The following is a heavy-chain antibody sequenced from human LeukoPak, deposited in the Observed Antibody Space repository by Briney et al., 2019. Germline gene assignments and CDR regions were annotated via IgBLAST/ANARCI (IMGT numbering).Heavy chain of an antibody. D-gene: IGHD6-19*01. V-gene: IGHV4-39*01. Sequence: SETLSLTCTVSGGSISSSSYYWGWIRQPPGKGLEWIGSIYYSGSTYYNPSLKSRVTISVGTSKNQFSLKLSSVTAADTAVYYCARQLSIAVAGNRGKYYFDYWGQGTLVTVSS. CDR3: ARQLSIAVAGNRGKYYFDY. CDR2: IYYSGST. CDR1: GGSISSSSYY. J-gene: IGHJ4*02.